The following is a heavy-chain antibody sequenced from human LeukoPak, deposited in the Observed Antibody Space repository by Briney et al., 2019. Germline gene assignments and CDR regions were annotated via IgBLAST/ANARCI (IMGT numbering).Heavy chain of an antibody. Sequence: ASVKVSCKASGYTFTSYAMNWVRQAPGQGLEWMGWINPNTGNPTYAQGLTGRFVFSLDTSVSTAHLQITSLKADDTAVYYCARAYQRLGELSLPDYWGQGTLVTVSS. CDR1: GYTFTSYA. CDR2: INPNTGNP. J-gene: IGHJ4*02. D-gene: IGHD3-16*02. CDR3: ARAYQRLGELSLPDY. V-gene: IGHV7-4-1*02.